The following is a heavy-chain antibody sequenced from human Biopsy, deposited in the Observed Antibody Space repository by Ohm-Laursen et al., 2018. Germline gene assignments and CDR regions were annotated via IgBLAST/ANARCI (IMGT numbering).Heavy chain of an antibody. CDR3: ASVVLGPTNDAFDL. Sequence: GTLSLTCTASGGPIDSYYWSWIRQPAGKGLEWIGRIYPGGSTNYNPSLKSRVTMSVDTSKKQLSLRLRSVTAADTAMYYCASVVLGPTNDAFDLWGQGTMVGVSS. D-gene: IGHD3-22*01. CDR1: GGPIDSYY. V-gene: IGHV4-4*07. J-gene: IGHJ3*01. CDR2: IYPGGST.